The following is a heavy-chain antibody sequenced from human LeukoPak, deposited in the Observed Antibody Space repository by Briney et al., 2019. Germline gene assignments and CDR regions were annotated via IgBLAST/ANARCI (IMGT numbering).Heavy chain of an antibody. V-gene: IGHV3-23*01. CDR2: ISGSGGCT. J-gene: IGHJ4*02. D-gene: IGHD5-18*01. CDR1: GFTFSSYA. CDR3: AKDSSNSYGYLIDY. Sequence: PGGSLRLSCAASGFTFSSYAMSWVRQAPGKGLEWVSAISGSGGCTYYADSVKGRFTISRDNSKNTLYLQMNSLRAEDTAVYYCAKDSSNSYGYLIDYWGQGTLVTVSS.